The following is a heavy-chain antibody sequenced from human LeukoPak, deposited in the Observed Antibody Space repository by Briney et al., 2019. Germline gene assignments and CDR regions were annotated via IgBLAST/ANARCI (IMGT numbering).Heavy chain of an antibody. J-gene: IGHJ5*02. CDR2: INPNSGGT. V-gene: IGHV1-2*02. CDR3: ARERSHNERDRGWFDP. CDR1: GYTFTGYY. Sequence: ASVKVSCKASGYTFTGYYMHWVRQAPGQGLEWMGWINPNSGGTNYAQRFQGRVTMTRATSISTAYMELSRLRSDDTAVYYCARERSHNERDRGWFDPWGQGTLVTVSS. D-gene: IGHD1-1*01.